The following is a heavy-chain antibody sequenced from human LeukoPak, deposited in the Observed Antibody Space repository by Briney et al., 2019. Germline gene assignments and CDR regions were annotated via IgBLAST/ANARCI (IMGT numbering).Heavy chain of an antibody. CDR3: ARDCGDGYNFGGNDY. V-gene: IGHV3-33*01. J-gene: IGHJ4*02. CDR2: IWYDGSNK. CDR1: GFTFSSYG. Sequence: GGSLRLSCAASGFTFSSYGMHWVRQAPGKGLEWVAVIWYDGSNKYSADSVKGRFTISRDNSKNTLYLQMNSLRAEDTAVYYCARDCGDGYNFGGNDYWGQGTLVTVSS. D-gene: IGHD5-24*01.